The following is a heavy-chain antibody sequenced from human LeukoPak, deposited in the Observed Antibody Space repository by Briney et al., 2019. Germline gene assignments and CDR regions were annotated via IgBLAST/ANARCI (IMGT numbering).Heavy chain of an antibody. CDR3: ASDRSGPSFCF. J-gene: IGHJ4*02. Sequence: PSETLSLTCTVSGGSISSSSYYWGWIRQPPGKGLEWIGSVYYSGSTYYNSSLQSRITISVDTSKNQFSLKLTSVTAADTAVYYCASDRSGPSFCFWGQGTLVTVSS. V-gene: IGHV4-39*01. CDR1: GGSISSSSYY. CDR2: VYYSGST. D-gene: IGHD3-22*01.